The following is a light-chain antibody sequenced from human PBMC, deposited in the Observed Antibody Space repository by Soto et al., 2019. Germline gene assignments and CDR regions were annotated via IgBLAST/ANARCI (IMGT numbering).Light chain of an antibody. CDR1: PSVSNN. CDR3: QQYNKWPPLT. V-gene: IGKV3-15*01. CDR2: RAS. Sequence: EVVMTQSPATLSVSPGERVTLSCRAGPSVSNNIAWYQRKHGQAPRLLIYRASTRATGIPVSFSGSGSGTEFTLTISSLLAEDFVVFYCQQYNKWPPLTFGGGTKLEIK. J-gene: IGKJ4*01.